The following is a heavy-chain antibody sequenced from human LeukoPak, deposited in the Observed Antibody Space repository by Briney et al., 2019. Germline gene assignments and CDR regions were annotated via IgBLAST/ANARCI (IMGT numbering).Heavy chain of an antibody. Sequence: SETLSLTCTVSGGSISSSSYYWGWIRQPPGKGLEWIGSIYYSGSTYYNPSLKSRVTISVDTSKNQFSLRLTSVTAADTAVYYCVRTNPWDLTYYFDYWGQGTLVTVSS. CDR3: VRTNPWDLTYYFDY. CDR2: IYYSGST. J-gene: IGHJ4*02. CDR1: GGSISSSSYY. V-gene: IGHV4-39*07. D-gene: IGHD1-14*01.